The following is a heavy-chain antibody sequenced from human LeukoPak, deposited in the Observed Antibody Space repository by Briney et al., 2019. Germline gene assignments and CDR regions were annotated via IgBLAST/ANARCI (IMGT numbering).Heavy chain of an antibody. CDR3: AKWRSRIQLWLRGNY. CDR1: GFTFSSYG. CDR2: ISYDGSNK. V-gene: IGHV3-30*18. J-gene: IGHJ4*02. D-gene: IGHD5-18*01. Sequence: PGGSLRLSCAASGFTFSSYGMHWVRQAPGKGLEWVAVISYDGSNKYYADSVKGRFTISRDNSKNTLYLQMNSLRAEDTAVYYCAKWRSRIQLWLRGNYWGQGTLVTVSS.